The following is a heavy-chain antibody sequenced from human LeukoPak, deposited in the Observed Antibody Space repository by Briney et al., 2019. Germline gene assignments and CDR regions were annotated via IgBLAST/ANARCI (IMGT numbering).Heavy chain of an antibody. J-gene: IGHJ4*02. V-gene: IGHV3-23*01. D-gene: IGHD3-10*01. CDR1: GFTFSSYA. CDR2: ISGSGGST. CDR3: AKDVQGLLWFGEFH. Sequence: GGSLRLSCAASGFTFSSYAMSWVRQAPGKGLEWVSAISGSGGSTYYADSVKGRFTISRDNSKNTLYLQMNSLRAEDTAVYYCAKDVQGLLWFGEFHWGQGTLVAVSS.